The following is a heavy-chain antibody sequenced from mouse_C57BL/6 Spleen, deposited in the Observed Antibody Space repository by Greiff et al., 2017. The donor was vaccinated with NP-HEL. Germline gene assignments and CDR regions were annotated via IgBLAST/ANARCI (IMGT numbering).Heavy chain of an antibody. CDR3: ARRAYHGYFDY. J-gene: IGHJ2*01. CDR2: IDPSDSET. Sequence: QVQLQQPGAELVRPGSSVKLSCKASGYTFTSYWMHWVKQRPIQGLEWIGNIDPSDSETHYNQKFKDKATLTVDKSSSTAYMQLSSLTSEDSAVYYCARRAYHGYFDYWGQGTTLTVSS. D-gene: IGHD3-1*01. CDR1: GYTFTSYW. V-gene: IGHV1-52*01.